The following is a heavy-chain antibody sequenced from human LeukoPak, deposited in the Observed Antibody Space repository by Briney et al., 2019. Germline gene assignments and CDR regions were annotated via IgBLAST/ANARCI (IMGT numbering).Heavy chain of an antibody. J-gene: IGHJ4*02. CDR1: RDSFTPYW. CDR2: IYPADSDT. CDR3: ARQDCRALYYFDY. D-gene: IGHD2-21*01. V-gene: IGHV5-51*01. Sequence: VESLRISCTGSRDSFTPYWIGWVRQMPGESLEWMGIIYPADSDTRYSPSFQGQVTISVDRSISTAYLPWSSLKASDTAIFYCARQDCRALYYFDYWGQGTVVTVSS.